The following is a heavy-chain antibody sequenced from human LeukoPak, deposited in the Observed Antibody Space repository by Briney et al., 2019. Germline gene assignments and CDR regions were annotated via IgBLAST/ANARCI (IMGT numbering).Heavy chain of an antibody. CDR1: GFTFSSYA. CDR3: AKGDHVVVAAPLDSVLSN. Sequence: GGSLRRSCAASGFTFSSYAMSGGRQAPGKGLGWGSVISGSGGRTYYADSVKGRFTISRDNSKNTLYLQMNSLRAEDTGVYYCAKGDHVVVAAPLDSVLSNWGQGTLVTVSS. CDR2: ISGSGGRT. D-gene: IGHD2-2*01. J-gene: IGHJ4*02. V-gene: IGHV3-23*01.